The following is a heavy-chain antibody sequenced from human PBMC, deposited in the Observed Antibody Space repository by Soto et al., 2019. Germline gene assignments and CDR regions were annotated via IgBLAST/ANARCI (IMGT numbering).Heavy chain of an antibody. Sequence: PSETLSLTCTVSGGSISSYYWNWIRQPPGKGLERIGYIYYSGSTNYNPSLKSRVTISVDTSKNQFSLKLSSVTAADTAVYYCARAWDLGYCSGGSCYPPSYFDYWGQGTLVTVSS. J-gene: IGHJ4*02. V-gene: IGHV4-59*08. CDR2: IYYSGST. CDR3: ARAWDLGYCSGGSCYPPSYFDY. CDR1: GGSISSYY. D-gene: IGHD2-15*01.